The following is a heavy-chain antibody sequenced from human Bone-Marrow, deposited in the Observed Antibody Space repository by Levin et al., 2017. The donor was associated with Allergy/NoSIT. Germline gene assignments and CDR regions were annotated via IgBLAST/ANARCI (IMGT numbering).Heavy chain of an antibody. CDR3: AREYSSSSGRTFDY. CDR2: ISTDGSSS. J-gene: IGHJ4*02. V-gene: IGHV3-74*01. Sequence: PGGSLRLSCAASGFTFSNYWMNWVRQVPGKGLMWVSRISTDGSSSTYADSVKGRFTISRDNAENTLYLHLNSLRVEDTAVYYCAREYSSSSGRTFDYWGQGTLVTVSS. D-gene: IGHD6-6*01. CDR1: GFTFSNYW.